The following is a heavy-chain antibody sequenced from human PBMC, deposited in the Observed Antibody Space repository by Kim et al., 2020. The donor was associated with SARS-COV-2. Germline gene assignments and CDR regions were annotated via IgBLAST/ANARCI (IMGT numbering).Heavy chain of an antibody. Sequence: GGSLRLSCAASGFTFSSYAMHWVRQAPGKGLEWVAVISYDGSNKYYADSVKGRFTISRDNSKNTLYLQMNSLRAEDTAVYYCARVRVKYSYGLHDAFDIWGQGTMLTLSS. CDR1: GFTFSSYA. CDR3: ARVRVKYSYGLHDAFDI. D-gene: IGHD5-18*01. V-gene: IGHV3-30*04. J-gene: IGHJ3*02. CDR2: ISYDGSNK.